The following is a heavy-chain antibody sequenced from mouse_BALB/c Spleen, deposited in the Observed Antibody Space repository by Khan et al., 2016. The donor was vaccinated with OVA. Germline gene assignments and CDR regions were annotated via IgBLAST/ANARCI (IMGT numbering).Heavy chain of an antibody. CDR2: ISSGGDYT. V-gene: IGHV5-6*01. D-gene: IGHD4-1*01. CDR3: ASHLTGSFAY. CDR1: GFIFSSYS. J-gene: IGHJ3*01. Sequence: EVELVESGGDLVKPGGSLKLSCAASGFIFSSYSMSWVRQTPDKRLEWVATISSGGDYTYYPDSVKGLFTISRDDAKNTLYLQMSSLKSEDTAMYYCASHLTGSFAYWGQGTLVTVSA.